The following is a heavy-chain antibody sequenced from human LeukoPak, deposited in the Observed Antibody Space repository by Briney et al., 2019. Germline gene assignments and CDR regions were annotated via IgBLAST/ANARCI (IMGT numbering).Heavy chain of an antibody. V-gene: IGHV3-30*02. D-gene: IGHD6-19*01. CDR3: AKDVSHSSGWCGDY. CDR1: GFTFSSYG. J-gene: IGHJ4*02. Sequence: GGSLRLSCAASGFTFSSYGMHWVRQAPGKGLEWVAFIRYDGSNKYYADSVKGRFTISRDNSKNTLYLQMNSLRAEDTAVYYCAKDVSHSSGWCGDYWGQGTLVTVSS. CDR2: IRYDGSNK.